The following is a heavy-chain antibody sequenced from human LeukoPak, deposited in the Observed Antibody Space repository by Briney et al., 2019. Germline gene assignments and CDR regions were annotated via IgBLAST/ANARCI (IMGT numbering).Heavy chain of an antibody. J-gene: IGHJ4*02. V-gene: IGHV3-11*04. CDR1: GFSFTDYF. D-gene: IGHD3-22*01. CDR3: ARDSISFNYYDSSGYLDY. CDR2: ISTSGSTI. Sequence: PGGSLRLSCAASGFSFTDYFMSWIRQAPGKGLEWISYISTSGSTIYYADSVKGRFTISRDNAKNSLYLQMNSLRAEDTAVYYCARDSISFNYYDSSGYLDYWGQGTLVTVSS.